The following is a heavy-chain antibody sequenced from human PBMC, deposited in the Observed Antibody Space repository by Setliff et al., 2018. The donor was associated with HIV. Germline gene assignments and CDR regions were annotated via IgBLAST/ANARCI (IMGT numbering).Heavy chain of an antibody. CDR1: GGSISGGYY. Sequence: SETLSLTCTVSGGSISGGYYWGWIRQPPGKGPEWIASFYHSGNTYYNPSFISRVTISVDTSKNQFSLRLSSVAAGDTAVYYCARSIVPVASGYYYFEYWGQGTLVTVSS. V-gene: IGHV4-38-2*02. CDR3: ARSIVPVASGYYYFEY. D-gene: IGHD3-3*01. CDR2: FYHSGNT. J-gene: IGHJ4*02.